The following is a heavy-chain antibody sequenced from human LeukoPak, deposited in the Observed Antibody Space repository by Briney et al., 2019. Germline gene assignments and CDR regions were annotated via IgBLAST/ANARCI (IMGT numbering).Heavy chain of an antibody. CDR2: ISWNSGSI. D-gene: IGHD1-1*01. V-gene: IGHV3-9*01. CDR1: GFSFDDYA. CDR3: ARRGTDRSFDN. Sequence: RSGGSLRLSCAASGFSFDDYAMHWVRQGPGKGLEWVSGISWNSGSIVYADSVKGRFTISRDNAKNSLYLQMNSLRADDAALYYCARRGTDRSFDNWGQGTRVTVSS. J-gene: IGHJ4*02.